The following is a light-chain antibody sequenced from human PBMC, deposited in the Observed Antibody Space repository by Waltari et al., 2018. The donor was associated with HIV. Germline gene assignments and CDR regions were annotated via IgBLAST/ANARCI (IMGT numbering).Light chain of an antibody. CDR1: TSLAHSDGNTY. Sequence: VVMTHSPFPLLVTLGRRPSSPSSPSTSLAHSDGNTYLNWLQQRPGQSPRRLIYKVSNRESGVPDRFSGSGSGTDFTLKISRVEAEDIGVYYCMQDTHWPPWTFGQGTKVEI. CDR2: KVS. J-gene: IGKJ1*01. CDR3: MQDTHWPPWT. V-gene: IGKV2-30*02.